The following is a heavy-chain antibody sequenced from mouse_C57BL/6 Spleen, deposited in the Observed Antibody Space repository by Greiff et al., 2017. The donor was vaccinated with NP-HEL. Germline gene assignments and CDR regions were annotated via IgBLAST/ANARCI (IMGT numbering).Heavy chain of an antibody. CDR2: IDPSDSYT. CDR3: AIITTVVP. Sequence: VQLQQSGAELVKPGASVKLSCKASGYTFTSYWMQWVKQRPGQGLEWIGEIDPSDSYTNYNQKFKGKATLTVDTSSSTAYMQRSSLTSEDSAVYYCAIITTVVPWGQGTTLTVSS. J-gene: IGHJ2*01. V-gene: IGHV1-50*01. D-gene: IGHD1-1*01. CDR1: GYTFTSYW.